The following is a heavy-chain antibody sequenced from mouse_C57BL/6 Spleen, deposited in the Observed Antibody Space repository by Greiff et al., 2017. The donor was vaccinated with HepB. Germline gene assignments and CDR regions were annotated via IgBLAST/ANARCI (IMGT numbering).Heavy chain of an antibody. CDR3: ARSRWLPGAMDY. CDR2: IHPNSGST. D-gene: IGHD2-3*01. CDR1: GYTFTSYW. J-gene: IGHJ4*01. V-gene: IGHV1-64*01. Sequence: QVQLQQPGAELVKPGASVKLSCKASGYTFTSYWMHWVKQRPGQGLEWIGMIHPNSGSTNYNEKFKSKATLTVDKSSSTAYMQLSSLTSEDSAVYYCARSRWLPGAMDYWGQGTSVTVSS.